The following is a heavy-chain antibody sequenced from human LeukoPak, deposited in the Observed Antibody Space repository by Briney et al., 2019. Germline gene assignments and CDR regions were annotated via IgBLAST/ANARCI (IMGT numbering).Heavy chain of an antibody. J-gene: IGHJ4*02. CDR2: IQYDGSYK. CDR3: ARRRRGSYYFDY. CDR1: GFTFSFYG. D-gene: IGHD6-6*01. V-gene: IGHV3-33*05. Sequence: PGESLRLSCATSGFTFSFYGMHWVRQAPGKGLEWVAFIQYDGSYKFYADSVQGRFSISRDNSKNTLFLQMNSLRAEDTAVYYCARRRRGSYYFDYWGQGTLVTVSS.